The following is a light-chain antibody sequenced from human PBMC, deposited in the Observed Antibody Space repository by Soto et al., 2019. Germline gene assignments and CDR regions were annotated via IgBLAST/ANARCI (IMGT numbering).Light chain of an antibody. J-gene: IGKJ1*01. CDR3: QQYNSYRWT. CDR1: QSVSGW. CDR2: DAS. V-gene: IGKV1-5*01. Sequence: DIQMTQSPSTLSASVGATVTVTCRASQSVSGWLAWYKTPPGKAPKLLIYDASSLESGVPSRVSGSGSGTEFTLTISSLQPDDCATYYGQQYNSYRWTFGQGPKVDIK.